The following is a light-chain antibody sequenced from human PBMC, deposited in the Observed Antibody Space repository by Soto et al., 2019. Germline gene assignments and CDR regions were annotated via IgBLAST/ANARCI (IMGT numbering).Light chain of an antibody. CDR1: SSNIAAGYD. V-gene: IGLV1-40*01. CDR3: QSYDSSLSGSV. Sequence: QLVLTQPPSVSGAPGQRVTISCTGSSSNIAAGYDVHWYQQLPGTAPKLLIYADTNRPSGVPDRFSGSKSGTSASLAITGLQAEDEADYYCQSYDSSLSGSVFGGGTKLTVL. CDR2: ADT. J-gene: IGLJ3*02.